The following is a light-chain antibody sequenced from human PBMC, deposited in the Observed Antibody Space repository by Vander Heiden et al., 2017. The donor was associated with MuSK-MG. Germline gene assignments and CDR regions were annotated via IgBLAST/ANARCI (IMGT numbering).Light chain of an antibody. Sequence: DIQMTQSPYTLSASVGERVTITCRASQSISSWLAWYQQKPGKAPKLLIYKASSLESGVPSRFSGSGSGTEFTLTISSLQPDDFATYYCQQYNSYPLTFGGGTKVEIK. CDR3: QQYNSYPLT. CDR2: KAS. J-gene: IGKJ4*01. CDR1: QSISSW. V-gene: IGKV1-5*03.